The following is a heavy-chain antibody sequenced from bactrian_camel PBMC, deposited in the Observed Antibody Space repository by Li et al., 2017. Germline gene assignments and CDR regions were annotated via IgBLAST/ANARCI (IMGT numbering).Heavy chain of an antibody. CDR3: AAPTIATQTGLGY. CDR2: IFDRT. V-gene: IGHV3S1*01. CDR1: GFTQSSYC. J-gene: IGHJ6*01. D-gene: IGHD4*01. Sequence: HVQLVESGGGLVEAGGSLRLSCAFSGFTQSSYCMGWFRQAPGKEHEGVAAIFDRTYYADSVKGRFTISRDTAKNTLDLQMNSLKSEDLALYYCAAPTIATQTGLGYWGQGTQVTVS.